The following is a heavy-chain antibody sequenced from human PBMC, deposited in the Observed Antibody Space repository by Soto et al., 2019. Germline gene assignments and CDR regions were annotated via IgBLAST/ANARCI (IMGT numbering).Heavy chain of an antibody. Sequence: ASVKVSCKASGYTFSDYYIHWVRQAPGQGLEWMGWINPNSGGTKYAPKFQGGVTMTRDTSITTAYMELSRLRSGDTAVYYCAREPATAKPEGVDFWGQGTRVTVSS. D-gene: IGHD1-1*01. J-gene: IGHJ4*02. CDR3: AREPATAKPEGVDF. CDR2: INPNSGGT. V-gene: IGHV1-2*02. CDR1: GYTFSDYY.